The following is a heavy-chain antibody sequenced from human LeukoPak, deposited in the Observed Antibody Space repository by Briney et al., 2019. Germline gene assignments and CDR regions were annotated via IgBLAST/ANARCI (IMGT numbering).Heavy chain of an antibody. V-gene: IGHV3-23*01. D-gene: IGHD3-3*01. CDR3: TKDGQGDLDDVWCGFCDFGY. CDR2: ISGSGGTT. CDR1: GFTFSSYA. Sequence: GGSLRLSCAASGFTFSSYAMSWVRQAPGKGLEWVSAISGSGGTTYYADSVKGRFTISRDNSKNKLYLKKNSMRTEDTSLYCCTKDGQGDLDDVWCGFCDFGYWGKGTLVTVSS. J-gene: IGHJ4*02.